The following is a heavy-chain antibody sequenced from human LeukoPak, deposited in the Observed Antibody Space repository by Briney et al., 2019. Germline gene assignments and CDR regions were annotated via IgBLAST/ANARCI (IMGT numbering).Heavy chain of an antibody. J-gene: IGHJ6*03. CDR3: ARLVKVEYYYYYYMDV. V-gene: IGHV4-59*01. CDR1: GGSIIPYY. Sequence: SETLSLTCSVSGGSIIPYYWSWIRKSPGKGLEWIGYIYYSGSTNYNPSLKSRVTISVDTSKNQFSLKLSSVTAADTAVYYCARLVKVEYYYYYYMDVWGKGTTVTISS. D-gene: IGHD6-6*01. CDR2: IYYSGST.